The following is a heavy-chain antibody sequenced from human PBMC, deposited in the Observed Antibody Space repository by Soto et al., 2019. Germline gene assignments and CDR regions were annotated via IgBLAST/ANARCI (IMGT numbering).Heavy chain of an antibody. Sequence: GGSLRLSCAASGFTFSRYAMSWVRQAPGKGREWVSAISGSGGSTYYADSVKGRFTISRDNSKNTLYLQMNSLRAEDTAVYYCAKDPRPLSSPTDFDYWGQGTLVTVSS. CDR1: GFTFSRYA. CDR3: AKDPRPLSSPTDFDY. CDR2: ISGSGGST. J-gene: IGHJ4*02. V-gene: IGHV3-23*01. D-gene: IGHD6-13*01.